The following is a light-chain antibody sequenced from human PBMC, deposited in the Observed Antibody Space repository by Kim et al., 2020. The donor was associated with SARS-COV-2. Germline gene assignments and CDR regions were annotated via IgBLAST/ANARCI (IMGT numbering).Light chain of an antibody. V-gene: IGKV3-15*01. CDR3: QQYKEWPPVT. J-gene: IGKJ4*01. CDR2: GAS. CDR1: QSVTNY. Sequence: SPGERATLSCRASQSVTNYLAWYQQKPGQPPRLLIYGASTRATGVPARFSGGGSGTEFSLTISSLQSEDFAVYYCQQYKEWPPVTFGGGTKVDIK.